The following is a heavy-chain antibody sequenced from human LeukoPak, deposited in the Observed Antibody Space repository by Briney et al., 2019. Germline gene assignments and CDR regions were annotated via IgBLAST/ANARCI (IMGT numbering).Heavy chain of an antibody. CDR1: GGSFSGYY. J-gene: IGHJ2*01. CDR3: ARGRGGPLWYFDL. D-gene: IGHD1-26*01. Sequence: SETLSLTCAVYGGSFSGYYWSWIRQPPGKGLEWIGEINHSGSTNYNPSLKSRVTISVGTSKNQFSLKLSSVAAADTAVYYCARGRGGPLWYFDLWGRGTLVTVSS. CDR2: INHSGST. V-gene: IGHV4-34*01.